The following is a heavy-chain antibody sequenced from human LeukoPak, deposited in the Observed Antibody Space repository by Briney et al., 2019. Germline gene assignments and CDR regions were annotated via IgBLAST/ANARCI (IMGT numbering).Heavy chain of an antibody. Sequence: PSETLSLTCTVSGGSISSYYWSWIRQPPGKGLEWIGYIYHSGSTYYNPSLKSRVTISVDRSKNQFSLKLSSVTAADTAVYYCATGGDDDAFDIWGQGTMVTVSS. V-gene: IGHV4-59*12. D-gene: IGHD2-21*01. CDR2: IYHSGST. J-gene: IGHJ3*02. CDR3: ATGGDDDAFDI. CDR1: GGSISSYY.